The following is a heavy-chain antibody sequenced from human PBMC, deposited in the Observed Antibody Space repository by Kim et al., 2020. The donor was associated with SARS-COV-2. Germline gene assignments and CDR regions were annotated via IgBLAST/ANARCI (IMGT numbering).Heavy chain of an antibody. Sequence: GGSLRLSCAASGFTVSEYYLTWIRQAPGKGLEWISYITSAGTIYYAASVKGRFSMSRANPKNYLYLQINSLRVEDTAVYYCAREATYGSGIYGPIDYWGQGARVTVSS. V-gene: IGHV3-11*04. CDR1: GFTVSEYY. J-gene: IGHJ4*02. D-gene: IGHD3-10*01. CDR3: AREATYGSGIYGPIDY. CDR2: ITSAGTI.